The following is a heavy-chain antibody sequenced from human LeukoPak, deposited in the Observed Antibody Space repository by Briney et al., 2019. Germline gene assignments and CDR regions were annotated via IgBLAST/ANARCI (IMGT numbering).Heavy chain of an antibody. V-gene: IGHV4-31*03. Sequence: SEALSLTCTVSGGSISSGVYYWSWIRQHPGKGLEWIGYIYYSGSTYYNPSLKSRVTISVDTSKNQFSLKLSSVTAADTAVYYCARVSMSDFWSGYYTNWFDPWGQGTLVTVSS. CDR3: ARVSMSDFWSGYYTNWFDP. J-gene: IGHJ5*02. D-gene: IGHD3-3*01. CDR1: GGSISSGVYY. CDR2: IYYSGST.